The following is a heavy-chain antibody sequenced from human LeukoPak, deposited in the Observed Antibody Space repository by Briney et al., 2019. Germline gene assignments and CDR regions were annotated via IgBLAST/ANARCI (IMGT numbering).Heavy chain of an antibody. CDR3: AKDIAVAGRGYFDY. J-gene: IGHJ4*02. D-gene: IGHD6-19*01. V-gene: IGHV3-23*01. CDR2: ISGSGGST. Sequence: GGSLRLSCAASGFTFSSYSMNWVRQAPGKGLEWVSAISGSGGSTYYADSVKGRFTISRDNSKNTLYLQMNSLRAEDTAVYYCAKDIAVAGRGYFDYWGQGTLVTVSS. CDR1: GFTFSSYS.